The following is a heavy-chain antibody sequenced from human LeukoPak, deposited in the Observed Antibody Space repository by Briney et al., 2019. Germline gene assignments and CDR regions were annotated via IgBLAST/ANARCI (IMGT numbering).Heavy chain of an antibody. CDR3: ARAPIAVADAEYFQH. D-gene: IGHD6-19*01. J-gene: IGHJ1*01. Sequence: SETLSLTCTVSGGSISSGSYYWSWIRQPAGTGLEWIGRIYTSGSTNYNPSLKSRVTISVDTSKNQFSLKLSSVTAADTAVYYCARAPIAVADAEYFQHWGQGTLVTVSS. V-gene: IGHV4-61*02. CDR2: IYTSGST. CDR1: GGSISSGSYY.